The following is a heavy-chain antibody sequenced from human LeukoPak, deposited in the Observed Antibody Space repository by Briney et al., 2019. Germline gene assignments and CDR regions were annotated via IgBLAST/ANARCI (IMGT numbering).Heavy chain of an antibody. CDR3: ARDIRGNCFDS. J-gene: IGHJ4*02. Sequence: GGSLRLSCVASGFIFDDSLMHWVSQAPGKGLEWVSLISRDGSTPYYGDSVKGRFNISRDNSKNSLFLQMNSLTTEDTAVYFCARDIRGNCFDSWGQGTLVTVSS. CDR2: ISRDGSTP. V-gene: IGHV3-43*01. D-gene: IGHD3-16*01. CDR1: GFIFDDSL.